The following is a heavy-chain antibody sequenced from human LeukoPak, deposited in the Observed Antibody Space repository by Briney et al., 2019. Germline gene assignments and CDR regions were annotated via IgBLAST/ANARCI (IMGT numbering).Heavy chain of an antibody. CDR1: GYTFTGYY. CDR3: ARSYYDSSGQDAFDI. J-gene: IGHJ3*02. Sequence: ASVKVSCKASGYTFTGYYMHWVRQAPGQGLEWMGWINPNSGGTNYAQKFQGRVTMTRDMSTSTVYMELSSLRSEDTAMYYCARSYYDSSGQDAFDIWGQGTMVTVSS. D-gene: IGHD3-22*01. V-gene: IGHV1-2*02. CDR2: INPNSGGT.